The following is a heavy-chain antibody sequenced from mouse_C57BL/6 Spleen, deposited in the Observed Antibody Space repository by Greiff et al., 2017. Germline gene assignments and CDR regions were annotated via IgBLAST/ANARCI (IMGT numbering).Heavy chain of an antibody. CDR3: ARSRVYYYGSSYVDYFDY. Sequence: VQLQQSGPELVKPGASVKISCKASGYTFTDYYINWVKQRPGQGLEWIGWIYPGSGNTKYNEKFKGKATLTVDTSSSTAYMQLSSLTSEDSAVYFCARSRVYYYGSSYVDYFDYWGQGTTLTVSS. V-gene: IGHV1-84*01. D-gene: IGHD1-1*01. CDR1: GYTFTDYY. CDR2: IYPGSGNT. J-gene: IGHJ2*01.